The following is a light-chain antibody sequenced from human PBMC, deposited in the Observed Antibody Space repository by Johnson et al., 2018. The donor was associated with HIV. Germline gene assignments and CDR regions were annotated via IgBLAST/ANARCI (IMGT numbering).Light chain of an antibody. J-gene: IGLJ1*01. Sequence: QSVLTQPPSVSAAPGQKVTISCSGNRSNIGDNFVSWYQHLPGTAPKLLVYDNSKRPSGIPDRFSATKSGTSATLGITGLQTVDEADYYCGTWDSSLSGYVFGTGTKVTVL. CDR3: GTWDSSLSGYV. CDR2: DNS. CDR1: RSNIGDNF. V-gene: IGLV1-51*01.